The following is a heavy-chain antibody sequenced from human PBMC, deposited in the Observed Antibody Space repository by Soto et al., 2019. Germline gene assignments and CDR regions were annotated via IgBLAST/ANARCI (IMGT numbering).Heavy chain of an antibody. V-gene: IGHV6-1*01. CDR3: ARGNALDV. D-gene: IGHD3-10*01. Sequence: QGQLQQSGPGLVKPSQTLSLTCAISGDSVSSDSTSWNLIRRSPSRGLEWLGRTYYRSKRFHDYASSVKRRITINTDTSKNPFSLKLNSMTPEDTAVYYCARGNALDVWGQGTVVTVSS. CDR1: GDSVSSDSTS. CDR2: TYYRSKRFH. J-gene: IGHJ3*01.